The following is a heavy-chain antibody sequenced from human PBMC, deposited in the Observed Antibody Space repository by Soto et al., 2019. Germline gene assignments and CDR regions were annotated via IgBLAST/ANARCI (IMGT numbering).Heavy chain of an antibody. CDR3: AGDHGTYGTFDQ. J-gene: IGHJ4*02. D-gene: IGHD1-1*01. CDR2: INCYNGVT. Sequence: QVRLVQSGPEVKKPGALVKVSCKASGDISPRYGISWVRQAPGQGLEWLGWINCYNGVTNYAQSLQGRVTLTTDSSTSTAYMEVRSLRFDDTAVYYCAGDHGTYGTFDQWGQGTLVTVSS. V-gene: IGHV1-18*01. CDR1: GDISPRYG.